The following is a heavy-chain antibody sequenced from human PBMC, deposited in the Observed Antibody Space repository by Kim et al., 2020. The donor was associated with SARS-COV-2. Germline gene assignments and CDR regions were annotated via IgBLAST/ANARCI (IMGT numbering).Heavy chain of an antibody. CDR2: ISYDGSDK. Sequence: GGSLRLSCAASGFTFSSYTMHWVRQAPGKGLEWVAVISYDGSDKYYADSVKGRFTISRDNSKNTLYLHMNSLRTEDTAVYYCASSMRLYGSGTYLGFDHWGQGTLVTVSS. J-gene: IGHJ4*02. V-gene: IGHV3-30*04. D-gene: IGHD3-10*01. CDR3: ASSMRLYGSGTYLGFDH. CDR1: GFTFSSYT.